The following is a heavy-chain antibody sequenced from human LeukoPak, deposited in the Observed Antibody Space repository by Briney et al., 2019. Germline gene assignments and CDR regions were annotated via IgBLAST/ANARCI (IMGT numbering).Heavy chain of an antibody. Sequence: HTGGSLRLSCAASGFTFSSYGMHWVRQAPGKGLEWVAVISYDGSNKYYADSVKGRFTISRDNSKNTLYLQMNSLRAEDTAVYYCAKGGSSSWDYFDYWGQGTLVTVSS. CDR3: AKGGSSSWDYFDY. D-gene: IGHD6-19*01. CDR1: GFTFSSYG. V-gene: IGHV3-30*18. CDR2: ISYDGSNK. J-gene: IGHJ4*02.